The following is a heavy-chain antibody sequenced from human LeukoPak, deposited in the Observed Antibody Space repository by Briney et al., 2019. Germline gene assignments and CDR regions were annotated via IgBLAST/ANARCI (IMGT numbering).Heavy chain of an antibody. CDR2: ISSSGSTI. V-gene: IGHV3-11*04. D-gene: IGHD6-13*01. J-gene: IGHJ4*02. CDR3: ARVTGYSSYVFDY. CDR1: GFTFSNAW. Sequence: PGGSLRLSCAASGFTFSNAWMSWVRQAPGKGLEWVSYISSSGSTIYYADSVKGRFTISRDNAKNSLYLQMNSLRAEDTAVYYCARVTGYSSYVFDYWGQGTLVTVSS.